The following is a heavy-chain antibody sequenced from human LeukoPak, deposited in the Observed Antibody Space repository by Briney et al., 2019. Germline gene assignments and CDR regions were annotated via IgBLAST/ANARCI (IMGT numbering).Heavy chain of an antibody. D-gene: IGHD4-17*01. J-gene: IGHJ4*02. CDR3: ARSRAIAVTSNFDY. Sequence: PGGSLRLSCAASGFTFSSYAMHWVRQAPGKGLEWVAVISYDGSNKYYADSVKGRFTISRDNSKNTLYLQMNSLRAEDTAVYYCARSRAIAVTSNFDYWGQGTLVTVSS. CDR1: GFTFSSYA. CDR2: ISYDGSNK. V-gene: IGHV3-30-3*01.